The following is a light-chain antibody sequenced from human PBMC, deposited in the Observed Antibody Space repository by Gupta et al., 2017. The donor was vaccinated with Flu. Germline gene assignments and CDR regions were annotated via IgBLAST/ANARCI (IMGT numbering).Light chain of an antibody. V-gene: IGKV1-39*01. CDR2: AAS. CDR3: QQSDSTLLT. J-gene: IGKJ4*01. Sequence: DIQMTQSPSSLSASVGDSVSITCRASQSISTSLNWYQQKPGEAPKLLIFAASSLQSGVPLRFSGGGSGTDFTLTISSLQPDDFATYYCQQSDSTLLTFGGGTKVEIK. CDR1: QSISTS.